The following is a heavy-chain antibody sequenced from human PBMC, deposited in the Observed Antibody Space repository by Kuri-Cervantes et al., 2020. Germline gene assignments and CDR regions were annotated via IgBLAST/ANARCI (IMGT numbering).Heavy chain of an antibody. Sequence: GGSLRLSCAASGFTFDDYAMHWVRQAPGKGLEWVSRINSDGSSTSYADSVKGRFTISRDNAKNTLYLQMNSLRAEDTAVYYCARDGSSSWYRRGQDYFDYWGQGTLVTVSS. CDR1: GFTFDDYA. CDR3: ARDGSSSWYRRGQDYFDY. J-gene: IGHJ4*02. D-gene: IGHD6-13*01. CDR2: INSDGSST. V-gene: IGHV3-74*01.